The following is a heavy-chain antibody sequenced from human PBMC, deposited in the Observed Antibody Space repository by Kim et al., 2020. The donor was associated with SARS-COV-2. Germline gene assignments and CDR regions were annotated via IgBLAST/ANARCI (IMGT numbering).Heavy chain of an antibody. V-gene: IGHV4-59*08. D-gene: IGHD3-9*01. CDR3: ARHGAGGEYDILTGYAYHFDY. CDR1: GGSISSYY. Sequence: SETLSLTCTVSGGSISSYYWSWIRQPPGKGLEWIGYIYYSGSTNYNPSLKSRVTISVDTSKNQFSLKLSSVTAADTAVYYCARHGAGGEYDILTGYAYHFDYWGQGTLVTVSS. J-gene: IGHJ4*02. CDR2: IYYSGST.